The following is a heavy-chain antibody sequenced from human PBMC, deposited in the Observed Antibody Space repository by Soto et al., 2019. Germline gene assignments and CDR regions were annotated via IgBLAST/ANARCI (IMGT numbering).Heavy chain of an antibody. D-gene: IGHD7-27*01. J-gene: IGHJ6*02. Sequence: SETLSLTCTVSGGSISSSSYYWGWIRQPPGKGLEWIGSIYYSGSTYYNPSLKSRVTISVDTSKNQFSLKLSSVTAADTAVYYCAISLGRLDDYYYYGMDVWGQGTMVTVSS. CDR1: GGSISSSSYY. CDR2: IYYSGST. CDR3: AISLGRLDDYYYYGMDV. V-gene: IGHV4-39*01.